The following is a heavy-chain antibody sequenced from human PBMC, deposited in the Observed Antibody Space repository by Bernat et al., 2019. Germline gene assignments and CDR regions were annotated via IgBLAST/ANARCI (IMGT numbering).Heavy chain of an antibody. CDR2: IKQDGSEK. V-gene: IGHV3-7*03. CDR1: GFTFSSYW. CDR3: ARKRPLGQWRYYYYGMDV. J-gene: IGHJ6*02. D-gene: IGHD6-19*01. Sequence: EVQLVESGGGLVQPGGSLRLSCAASGFTFSSYWMSWVRQAPGKGLEWVANIKQDGSEKYYVDSVKGRFTISRDNAKNSMYLQMNSLRAEDTAVYYCARKRPLGQWRYYYYGMDVWGQGTTVTVAS.